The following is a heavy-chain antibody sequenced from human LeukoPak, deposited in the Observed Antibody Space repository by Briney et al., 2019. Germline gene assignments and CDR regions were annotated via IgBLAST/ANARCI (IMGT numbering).Heavy chain of an antibody. J-gene: IGHJ3*02. CDR2: IWFDGSKQ. V-gene: IGHV3-33*01. D-gene: IGHD4-17*01. Sequence: GKSLRLSCAASGFMFSGYGMHWVRQAPGKGLEWVAVIWFDGSKQYYADSVKGRFTISRDNSKNTLSLQMNSLRAEDTAVYYCARFYGDYQAFDIWAQGTLVTVSS. CDR1: GFMFSGYG. CDR3: ARFYGDYQAFDI.